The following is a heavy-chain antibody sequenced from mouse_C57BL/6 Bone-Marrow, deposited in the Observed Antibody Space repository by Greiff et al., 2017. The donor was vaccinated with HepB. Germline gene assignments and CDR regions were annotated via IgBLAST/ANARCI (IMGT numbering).Heavy chain of an antibody. CDR3: ARAFSITTVAY. J-gene: IGHJ3*01. CDR1: GYTFTDYY. Sequence: VQLQQSGPVLVKPGASVKMSCKASGYTFTDYYMNWVKQSHGKSLEWIGVINPYNGGTSYNQKFKGKATLTVDKSSSTAYMELNSLTSEDSAVYYCARAFSITTVAYWGQGTLVTVSA. D-gene: IGHD1-1*01. V-gene: IGHV1-19*01. CDR2: INPYNGGT.